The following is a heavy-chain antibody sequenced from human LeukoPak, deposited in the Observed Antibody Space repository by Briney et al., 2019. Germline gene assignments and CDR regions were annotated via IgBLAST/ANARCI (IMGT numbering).Heavy chain of an antibody. V-gene: IGHV4-59*01. CDR3: ARDQNGGMDV. CDR2: IYYSGST. CDR1: GGSISSYY. D-gene: IGHD1-1*01. Sequence: PSETLSLTCTVSGGSISSYYWSWIPQPPGKGLEWIGYIYYSGSTNYNPSLKSRVTISVDTSKNQFSLKLSSVTAADTAVYYCARDQNGGMDVWGQGTTVTVSS. J-gene: IGHJ6*02.